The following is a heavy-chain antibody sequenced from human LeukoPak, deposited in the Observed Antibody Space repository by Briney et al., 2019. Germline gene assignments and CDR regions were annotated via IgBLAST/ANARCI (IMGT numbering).Heavy chain of an antibody. V-gene: IGHV3-7*01. Sequence: PGGSLRLSCAGSGFTFSSYWMSWVRQAPGKGLEWVANIKENGGEKYYVDSVKGRFTISRDNSKNTLYLQMNSLRAEDMAVYYCAKDGRSMVRGVILDYWGQGTLVTVSS. J-gene: IGHJ4*02. CDR2: IKENGGEK. CDR3: AKDGRSMVRGVILDY. CDR1: GFTFSSYW. D-gene: IGHD3-10*01.